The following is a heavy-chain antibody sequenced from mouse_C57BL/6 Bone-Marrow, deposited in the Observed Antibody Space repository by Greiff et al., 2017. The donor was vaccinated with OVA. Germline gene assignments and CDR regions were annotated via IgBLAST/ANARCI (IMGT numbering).Heavy chain of an antibody. V-gene: IGHV5-6*01. CDR1: GFTFSSYG. Sequence: EVKLVESGGDLVKPGGSLKLSCAASGFTFSSYGMSWVRQTPDKRLEWVATISSGGSYTYYPDSVKGRFTISRDNAKNTLYLQMSSLKSEDTAMYYCASPHYYGSAWFAYWGQGTLVTVSA. CDR2: ISSGGSYT. D-gene: IGHD1-1*01. J-gene: IGHJ3*01. CDR3: ASPHYYGSAWFAY.